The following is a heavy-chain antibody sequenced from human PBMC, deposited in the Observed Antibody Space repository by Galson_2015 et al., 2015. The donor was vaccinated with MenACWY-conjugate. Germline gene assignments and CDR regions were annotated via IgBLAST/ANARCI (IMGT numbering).Heavy chain of an antibody. V-gene: IGHV3-74*01. D-gene: IGHD5-18*01. CDR3: ARQTGYSLLGV. Sequence: SLRLSCAASGFTFSSYWMHWVRQAPGKGLVWVSYINTDGSGTRYADSVKGRFTISRDNAKNTLYLQMSSLKASDTAMYYCARQTGYSLLGVWGQGTTVTVSS. CDR2: INTDGSGT. CDR1: GFTFSSYW. J-gene: IGHJ6*02.